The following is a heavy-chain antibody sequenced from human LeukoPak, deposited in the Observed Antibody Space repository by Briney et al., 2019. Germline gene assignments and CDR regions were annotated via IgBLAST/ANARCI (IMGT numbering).Heavy chain of an antibody. D-gene: IGHD3-9*01. V-gene: IGHV1-18*01. CDR2: ISAYNGNI. CDR3: AREEIQYDILTGYYY. J-gene: IGHJ4*02. Sequence: ASVKVSCKASGYTFTRYGISWVRQAPGQGLEWMGWISAYNGNINYAQKLQGRVTMTTDTSTSTAYMELRSLRSDDTAVYYCAREEIQYDILTGYYYWGQGTLVTVSS. CDR1: GYTFTRYG.